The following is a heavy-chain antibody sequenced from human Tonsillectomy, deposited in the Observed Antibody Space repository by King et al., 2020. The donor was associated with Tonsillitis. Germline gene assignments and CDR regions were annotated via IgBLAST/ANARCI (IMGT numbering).Heavy chain of an antibody. CDR1: GFTFSSYA. Sequence: VQLVESGGGLVQPGGSLRLSCAASGFTFSSYAMSWVRQAPGKGLEWVSAISGSGGSTYYADSVKGRFTISRDNSKNTLYLQMNSLRAEDTAVYYCAKGVGEGITIFGVVIPAFDIWGQGTMVTVSS. V-gene: IGHV3-23*04. J-gene: IGHJ3*02. CDR2: ISGSGGST. CDR3: AKGVGEGITIFGVVIPAFDI. D-gene: IGHD3-3*01.